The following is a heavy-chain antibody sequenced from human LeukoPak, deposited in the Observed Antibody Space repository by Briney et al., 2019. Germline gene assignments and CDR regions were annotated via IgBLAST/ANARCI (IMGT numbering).Heavy chain of an antibody. Sequence: GASVKVSCKASGYTFTSYDINWVRQATGQGLEWMGWMSPNSGNTGYAQKFQGRVTMTRDTSIGTAYLELSSLKSEDTAVYYYARTPPNWGADYWGRGTLVTVSS. CDR2: MSPNSGNT. CDR1: GYTFTSYD. V-gene: IGHV1-8*01. CDR3: ARTPPNWGADY. D-gene: IGHD7-27*01. J-gene: IGHJ4*02.